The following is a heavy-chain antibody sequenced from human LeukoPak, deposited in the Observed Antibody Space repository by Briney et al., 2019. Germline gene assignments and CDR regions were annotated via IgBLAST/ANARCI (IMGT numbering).Heavy chain of an antibody. Sequence: GGSLRLSCVASDFGSHHMHWVRQAPGKGLEWVAVITGGGESTYYADSVKGRFTISRDNSKKTLYLQMNSLRAEDTAVYYCAKATDIVATTYFDYWGQGTLVTVSS. D-gene: IGHD5-12*01. V-gene: IGHV3-23*01. CDR1: DFGSHH. CDR2: ITGGGEST. CDR3: AKATDIVATTYFDY. J-gene: IGHJ4*02.